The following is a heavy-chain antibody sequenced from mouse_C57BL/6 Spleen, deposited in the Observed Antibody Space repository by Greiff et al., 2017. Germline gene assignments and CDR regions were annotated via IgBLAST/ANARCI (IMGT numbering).Heavy chain of an antibody. V-gene: IGHV1-53*01. Sequence: QVQLQQSGTELVKPGASVKLSCKASGYTFTSYWMHWVKQRPGQGLEWIGMINPSNGGTNYNEKFKGKATMTVDKSSNTAYMELSSLTSEDTAVYYCARDYHDNDVDYWGQGTTLTVSS. CDR3: ARDYHDNDVDY. CDR2: INPSNGGT. D-gene: IGHD2-4*01. CDR1: GYTFTSYW. J-gene: IGHJ2*01.